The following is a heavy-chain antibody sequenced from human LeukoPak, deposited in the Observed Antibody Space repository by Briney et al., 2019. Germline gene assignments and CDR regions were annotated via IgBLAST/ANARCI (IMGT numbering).Heavy chain of an antibody. CDR2: IYYSGST. D-gene: IGHD5-12*01. Sequence: SETLSLTCTVSGGSISGYYWSWTRQPPGKGLEWIGYIYYSGSTNYNPSLKSRVTISVDRSKNHFSLKLNYVTAADTAVYYCARLGEGYSGYDFLDYWGQGTLVTVSS. CDR3: ARLGEGYSGYDFLDY. V-gene: IGHV4-59*08. CDR1: GGSISGYY. J-gene: IGHJ4*02.